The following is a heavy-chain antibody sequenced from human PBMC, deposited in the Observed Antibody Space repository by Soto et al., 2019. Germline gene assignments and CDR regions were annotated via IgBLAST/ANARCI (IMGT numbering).Heavy chain of an antibody. V-gene: IGHV3-66*01. J-gene: IGHJ4*02. CDR1: GFSVTNNY. CDR2: IDIGGNT. D-gene: IGHD2-2*01. Sequence: EVQVVESVGGLVQPGGSLRLSCAASGFSVTNNYMNWVRQAPGKGLEWVSIIDIGGNTYYADSVKDRFTISRDNSRNTVYVNMDSLRAEDTAVYYCARGRGSTGYLGREQYFDYWGQGTLNTVSP. CDR3: ARGRGSTGYLGREQYFDY.